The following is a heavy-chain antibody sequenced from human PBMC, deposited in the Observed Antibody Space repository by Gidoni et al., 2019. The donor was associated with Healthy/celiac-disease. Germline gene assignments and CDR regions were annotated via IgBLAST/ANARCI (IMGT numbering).Heavy chain of an antibody. V-gene: IGHV1-18*01. Sequence: QVQLVQSGAEVKKPGASVKVSCKASGYTFTSYGISWVRQAPGQGLEWMGWISAYNGNTNYAQKLQGRVTMTTDTSTSTAYMELRSLRSDDTAVYYCASSYDYVWGSYRTLWYYYGMDVWGQGTTVTVSS. CDR2: ISAYNGNT. J-gene: IGHJ6*02. D-gene: IGHD3-16*02. CDR3: ASSYDYVWGSYRTLWYYYGMDV. CDR1: GYTFTSYG.